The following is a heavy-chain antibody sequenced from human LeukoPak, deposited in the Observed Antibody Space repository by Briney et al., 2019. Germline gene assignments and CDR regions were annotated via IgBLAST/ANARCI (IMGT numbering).Heavy chain of an antibody. Sequence: GGSLRLSCAASGFTFSNYAMSWVRQAPGKGLEWVSAIGGSGTNTYYADSVKGRFTISRDNSKNTLYLQMNSLRAEDTAVYYCANPYSSSWSFYYYGMDVWGQGTTVTVSS. CDR3: ANPYSSSWSFYYYGMDV. J-gene: IGHJ6*02. V-gene: IGHV3-23*01. CDR2: IGGSGTNT. D-gene: IGHD6-13*01. CDR1: GFTFSNYA.